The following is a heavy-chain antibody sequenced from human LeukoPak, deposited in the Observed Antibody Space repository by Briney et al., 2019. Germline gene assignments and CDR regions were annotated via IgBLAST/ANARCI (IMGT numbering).Heavy chain of an antibody. D-gene: IGHD3-10*01. CDR2: IIPIFGTA. J-gene: IGHJ4*02. CDR3: AARITMVRGVIPGVDY. V-gene: IGHV1-69*05. Sequence: GASVKVSCKASGYTFTSYGISWVRQAPGQGLEWMGGIIPIFGTANYAQKFQGRVTITTDESTSTAHMELSSLRSEDTAVYYCAARITMVRGVIPGVDYWGQGTLVTVSS. CDR1: GYTFTSYG.